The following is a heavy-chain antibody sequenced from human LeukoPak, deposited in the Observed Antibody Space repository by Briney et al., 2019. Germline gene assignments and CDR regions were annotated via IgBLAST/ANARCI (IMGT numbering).Heavy chain of an antibody. Sequence: GGSLRLSCAASGFSFSTFWMSWVRQAPGKGLEWVANIDHDGSEQYYVDSVKGRFTISRDNAKNSLYLQMNSLRAEDTALYYCAKDRGKELWSHLCDYWGQGTLVTVSS. CDR1: GFSFSTFW. CDR2: IDHDGSEQ. V-gene: IGHV3-7*03. J-gene: IGHJ4*02. CDR3: AKDRGKELWSHLCDY. D-gene: IGHD5-18*01.